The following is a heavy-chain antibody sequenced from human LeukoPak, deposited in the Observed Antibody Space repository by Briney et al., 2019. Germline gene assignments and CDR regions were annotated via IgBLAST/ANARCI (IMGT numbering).Heavy chain of an antibody. D-gene: IGHD3-22*01. J-gene: IGHJ4*02. Sequence: GGSLRLSCAASGFTFSSYSMNWVRQAPGKGLEWVSYISRSSSAIYYADSVKGRFTISRDNAKNSLYLQMNSLRDEDTAVYFCARDEYYYDSSGYLDYWGQGTLVTVSS. V-gene: IGHV3-48*02. CDR2: ISRSSSAI. CDR3: ARDEYYYDSSGYLDY. CDR1: GFTFSSYS.